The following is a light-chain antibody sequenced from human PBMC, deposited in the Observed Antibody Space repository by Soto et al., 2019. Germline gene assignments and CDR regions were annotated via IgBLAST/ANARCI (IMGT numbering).Light chain of an antibody. J-gene: IGKJ5*01. CDR2: GAS. CDR1: QSVSSSY. V-gene: IGKV3-20*01. Sequence: EIVLTQSPVTLSLSPGERATLSCRASQSVSSSYLAWYQQKPGQAPRLLIYGASSRATGIPDRFSVSGSGTDFTLTISRLEPEDFAVYYCQQYGSSPPITFGQGTRLEIK. CDR3: QQYGSSPPIT.